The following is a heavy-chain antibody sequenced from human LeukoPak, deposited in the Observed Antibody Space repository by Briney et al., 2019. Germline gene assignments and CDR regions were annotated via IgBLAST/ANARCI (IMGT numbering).Heavy chain of an antibody. J-gene: IGHJ6*02. D-gene: IGHD2-2*01. CDR1: GGTFSSYA. V-gene: IGHV1-69*04. CDR2: IIPILGIA. Sequence: SVKVSCKASGGTFSSYAISWVRQAPGQGLEWVGRIIPILGIANYAQNVRGRVTITSDKSTSTAYLELSSLRSEDTAVYYCARGSGYCSSTSCLWDYYYYYGMDVWGQGTTVTVSS. CDR3: ARGSGYCSSTSCLWDYYYYYGMDV.